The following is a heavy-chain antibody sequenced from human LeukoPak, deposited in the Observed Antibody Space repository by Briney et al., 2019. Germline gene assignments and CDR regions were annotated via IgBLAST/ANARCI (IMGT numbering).Heavy chain of an antibody. D-gene: IGHD3-10*01. V-gene: IGHV1-58*02. CDR1: GFTFTSSA. CDR3: GADLTMVRGVPRWFDP. Sequence: SVKVSCKASGFTFTSSATQWVRQARGQRLEWIGWIVVGSGNTNYAQKFQERVTITRDMSTSTTYMELSGLRSEDTAVYYCGADLTMVRGVPRWFDPWGQGTLVTVSS. J-gene: IGHJ5*02. CDR2: IVVGSGNT.